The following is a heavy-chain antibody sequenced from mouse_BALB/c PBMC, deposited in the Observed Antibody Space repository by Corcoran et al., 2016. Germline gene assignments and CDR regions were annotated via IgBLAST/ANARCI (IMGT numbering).Heavy chain of an antibody. J-gene: IGHJ2*01. CDR3: ASRGDGSFDY. CDR1: GYTFTTAG. V-gene: IGHV9-4*02. CDR2: INTHSGVP. D-gene: IGHD2-3*01. Sequence: QIQLVQSGPELKKPGETVRISCKASGYTFTTAGMQWVQKMPGKGLKWIGWINTHSGVPKYAEDFKGRFAFSLETSASTAYLQISNLKNEDTATYCCASRGDGSFDYWGQGTTLTVSS.